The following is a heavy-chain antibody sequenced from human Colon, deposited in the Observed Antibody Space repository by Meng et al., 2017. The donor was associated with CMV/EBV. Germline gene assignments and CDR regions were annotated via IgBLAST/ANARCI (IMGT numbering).Heavy chain of an antibody. CDR2: INHSGSA. D-gene: IGHD3-10*01. Sequence: LTFDVSGGSFSGYFWTWVRQSPGNGLEWIGEINHSGSANYTASLRSRVTLSVDASKNQFSLTLHSVTAADTAVYYCVRGGFGELLFPWGQGTLVTVSS. CDR1: GGSFSGYF. J-gene: IGHJ4*02. CDR3: VRGGFGELLFP. V-gene: IGHV4-34*01.